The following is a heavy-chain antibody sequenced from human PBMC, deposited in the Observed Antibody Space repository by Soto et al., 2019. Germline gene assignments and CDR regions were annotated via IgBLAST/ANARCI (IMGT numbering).Heavy chain of an antibody. CDR1: GFTFSNYA. D-gene: IGHD3-3*01. J-gene: IGHJ4*02. Sequence: PGGSLRLSCAASGFTFSNYAMTWVRQAPGKGLEWVSGISGSGTTIDYADSVKGRFTISRDNAKNTLYLEMNSLRDEDTAVYYCASHYDMWSGYLSPVDYWGQGTLVTVS. CDR2: ISGSGTTI. CDR3: ASHYDMWSGYLSPVDY. V-gene: IGHV3-23*01.